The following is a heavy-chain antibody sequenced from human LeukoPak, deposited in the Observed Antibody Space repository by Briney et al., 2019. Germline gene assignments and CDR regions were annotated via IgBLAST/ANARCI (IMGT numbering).Heavy chain of an antibody. Sequence: GGPLSLSCAAAGFTFDNYAMHWVRQAPGKGLEWVSRISWNTGNIDYADSVKGRFTISRDNAKNSLYLQMNSLRAEDTALYYCAKGTTFDAFDMWGQGTMVTVSS. J-gene: IGHJ3*02. CDR1: GFTFDNYA. CDR2: ISWNTGNI. D-gene: IGHD3-16*01. V-gene: IGHV3-9*01. CDR3: AKGTTFDAFDM.